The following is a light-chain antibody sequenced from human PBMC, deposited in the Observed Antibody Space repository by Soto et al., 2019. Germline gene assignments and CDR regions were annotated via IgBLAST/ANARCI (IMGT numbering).Light chain of an antibody. Sequence: QSALTQPASVSGSPGKSITISCTGTSSDVGSYNFVSWYQQHPGKAPKLMIYEGSKRPSGVSNRFSGSKSGNTASLTISGLQAEDEADYYCCSYAGSSTWVFGTGTKVTVL. CDR1: SSDVGSYNF. CDR2: EGS. CDR3: CSYAGSSTWV. J-gene: IGLJ1*01. V-gene: IGLV2-23*01.